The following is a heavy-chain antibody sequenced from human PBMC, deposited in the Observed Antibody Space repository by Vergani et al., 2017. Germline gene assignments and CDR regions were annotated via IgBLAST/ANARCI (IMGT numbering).Heavy chain of an antibody. D-gene: IGHD6-13*01. Sequence: EVQLVESGGGLVQPGRSLRLSCAASGFTFDDYAMHWVRQAPGKGLEWVSGISWNRGSIGYADSVKGRFTISRDNAKNSLYLQMNSLRAEDTALYYCAKDIGSSWDFLLDWGQGTLVTVSS. CDR3: AKDIGSSWDFLLD. CDR1: GFTFDDYA. CDR2: ISWNRGSI. V-gene: IGHV3-9*01. J-gene: IGHJ4*02.